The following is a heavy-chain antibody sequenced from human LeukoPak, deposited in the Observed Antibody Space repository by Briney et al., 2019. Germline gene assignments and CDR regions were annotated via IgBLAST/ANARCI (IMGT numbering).Heavy chain of an antibody. CDR1: GFSLRGYW. CDR2: MRQDGSGT. Sequence: GGSLRLSCAVSGFSLRGYWMSWVRQAPGKGRQWVADMRQDGSGTYYVDSVKGRFAISRDSAKNSLFLEMDSLRADDTAVYYCARESRIVGTINNAFDIWGLGTMVTVSS. D-gene: IGHD1-26*01. J-gene: IGHJ3*02. CDR3: ARESRIVGTINNAFDI. V-gene: IGHV3-7*04.